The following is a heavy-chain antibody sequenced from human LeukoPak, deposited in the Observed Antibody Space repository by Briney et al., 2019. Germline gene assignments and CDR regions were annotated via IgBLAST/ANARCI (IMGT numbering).Heavy chain of an antibody. D-gene: IGHD2-21*02. Sequence: KPSETLSLTCTVSGGSISSYYWSWIRQPPGKGLEWIGYIYYSGSTNYNPSLKSRVTISRDTSKNQFSLKLSSVTAADTAVYYCATYAYCGGDCYSNYFDYWGQGTLVTASS. CDR3: ATYAYCGGDCYSNYFDY. J-gene: IGHJ4*02. CDR2: IYYSGST. V-gene: IGHV4-59*01. CDR1: GGSISSYY.